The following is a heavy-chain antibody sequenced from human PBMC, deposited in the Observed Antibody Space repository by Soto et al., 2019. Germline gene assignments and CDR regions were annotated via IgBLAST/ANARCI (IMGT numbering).Heavy chain of an antibody. CDR3: ARGHPPYYYDSSGYYYPGY. Sequence: PGGSLRLSCAASGFTFSSYWMSWVRQAPGKGLEWVANRKQDGSEKYYVDSVKGRFTISRDNAKNSLYLQMNSLRAEDTAVYYCARGHPPYYYDSSGYYYPGYWGQGTLVTVSS. V-gene: IGHV3-7*01. CDR2: RKQDGSEK. CDR1: GFTFSSYW. D-gene: IGHD3-22*01. J-gene: IGHJ4*02.